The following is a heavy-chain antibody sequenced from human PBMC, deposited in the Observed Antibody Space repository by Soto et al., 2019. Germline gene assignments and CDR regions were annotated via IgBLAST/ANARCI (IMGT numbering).Heavy chain of an antibody. J-gene: IGHJ3*02. CDR3: ASSDYDILTGYSGAFDI. CDR1: GYTFTSYG. Sequence: ASVKVSCKASGYTFTSYGISWVRQAPGQGLEWMGWISAYNGNTNYAQKLQGRVTMTTDTSTSTAYMELRSLRSDDTAVYYCASSDYDILTGYSGAFDIWGQGTMVTVSS. CDR2: ISAYNGNT. V-gene: IGHV1-18*01. D-gene: IGHD3-9*01.